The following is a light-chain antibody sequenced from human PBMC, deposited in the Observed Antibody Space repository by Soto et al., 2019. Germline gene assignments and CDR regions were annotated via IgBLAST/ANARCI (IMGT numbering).Light chain of an antibody. J-gene: IGKJ4*01. Sequence: EIVLTQSPGTLSLSPGERATLSCRASQSVSSSYLAWYQQKPGQAPRLLIYGASSRATGIPDRFSGSASETDFTLTINRLEPEDFAVYYCQQYGSSPPLTFGGGTKV. CDR3: QQYGSSPPLT. V-gene: IGKV3-20*01. CDR1: QSVSSSY. CDR2: GAS.